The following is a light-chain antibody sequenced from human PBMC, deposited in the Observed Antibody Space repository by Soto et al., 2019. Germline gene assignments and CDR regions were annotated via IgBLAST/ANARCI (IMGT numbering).Light chain of an antibody. CDR3: CSYAGSYTLYD. V-gene: IGLV2-11*01. Sequence: HSALTQPRSVSGSPGQSVTISCTGTSSDVGGYNFVSWYQQHPGKAPKLMIYDVTRRPSGVPDRFSGSKSVNTASLTISGLQADDEADYYCCSYAGSYTLYDFGTGTKVTVL. J-gene: IGLJ1*01. CDR1: SSDVGGYNF. CDR2: DVT.